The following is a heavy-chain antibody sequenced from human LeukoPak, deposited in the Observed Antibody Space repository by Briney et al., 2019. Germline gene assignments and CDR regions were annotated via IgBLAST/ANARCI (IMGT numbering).Heavy chain of an antibody. J-gene: IGHJ4*02. CDR3: ARGLRTLFYFDF. CDR1: GFTFSDYY. Sequence: GGSLRLSCAASGFTFSDYYMSWIRQAPGKGLEWVSIVYSGGSTYYADSVKGRFTISRDTSKNTVYLQMNSLRAEDTAVYYCARGLRTLFYFDFWGQGTLVTVAS. CDR2: VYSGGST. V-gene: IGHV3-66*01.